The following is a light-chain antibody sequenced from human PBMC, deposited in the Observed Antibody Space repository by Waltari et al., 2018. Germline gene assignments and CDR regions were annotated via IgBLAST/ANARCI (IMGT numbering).Light chain of an antibody. Sequence: QLVVTQSHSASAPLGSSARLTCTLRRRHRSNAIAWLLKQPEKRPRYLMKGNSDGSNSRGDEIPDRFSGSSSGAERYLTISSLQAEDEADYYCQTGGHGTGVFGGGTKLTVL. V-gene: IGLV4-69*01. CDR3: QTGGHGTGV. CDR1: RRHRSNA. CDR2: GNSDGSN. J-gene: IGLJ3*02.